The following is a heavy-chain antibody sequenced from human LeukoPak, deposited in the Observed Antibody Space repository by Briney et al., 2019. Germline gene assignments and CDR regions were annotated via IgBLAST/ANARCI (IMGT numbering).Heavy chain of an antibody. CDR2: INHSGST. CDR1: GGSFSGYY. Sequence: SETLSLTCAVYGGSFSGYYWSWIRQPPGKGLEWIGEINHSGSTNYNPSLKSRVTISVDTSKNQFSLKLSSVTAADTAVYYCARGSTRYSSGWYRFLDIWGQGTMVTVSS. J-gene: IGHJ3*02. V-gene: IGHV4-34*01. CDR3: ARGSTRYSSGWYRFLDI. D-gene: IGHD6-19*01.